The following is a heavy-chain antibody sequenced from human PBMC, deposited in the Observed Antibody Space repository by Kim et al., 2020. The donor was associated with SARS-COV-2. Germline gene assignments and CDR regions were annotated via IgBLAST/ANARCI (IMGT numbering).Heavy chain of an antibody. D-gene: IGHD3-3*01. Sequence: SETLSLTCTVSGYSISSGYYWGWIRQPPGKGLEWIGSIYHSGSTYYNPSLKSRVTISVDTSKNQFSLKLSSVTAAATAVYYCASDSDFWSGYPGNDYWD. J-gene: IGHJ4*01. CDR2: IYHSGST. V-gene: IGHV4-38-2*02. CDR1: GYSISSGYY. CDR3: ASDSDFWSGYPGNDY.